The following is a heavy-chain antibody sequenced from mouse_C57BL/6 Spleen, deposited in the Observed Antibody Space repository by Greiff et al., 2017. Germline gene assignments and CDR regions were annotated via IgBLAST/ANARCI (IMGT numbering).Heavy chain of an antibody. J-gene: IGHJ4*01. D-gene: IGHD1-1*01. Sequence: VQLQQSGPELVKPGASVKISCKASGYTFTDYYMNWVKQSHGKSLEWIGDINPNNGGTSYNQKFKGKATLTVDKSSSTAYMELRSLTSEDSAVYYCARESTVVAFRGAMDYWGQGTSVTVSS. V-gene: IGHV1-26*01. CDR3: ARESTVVAFRGAMDY. CDR1: GYTFTDYY. CDR2: INPNNGGT.